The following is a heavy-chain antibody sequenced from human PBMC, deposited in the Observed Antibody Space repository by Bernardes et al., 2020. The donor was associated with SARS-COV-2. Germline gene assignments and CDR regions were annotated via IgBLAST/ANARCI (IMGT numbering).Heavy chain of an antibody. D-gene: IGHD6-6*01. CDR1: GFTFSNYA. J-gene: IGHJ4*02. V-gene: IGHV3-30-3*01. CDR3: AREWHEYTSSLFEI. Sequence: GGSLRLSCAASGFTFSNYAMHWVRQAPGKGLEWVAIISYDGTTKYKADSVKGRFTITRDNSKNTLFLQMNSLTTEDTAVYYCAREWHEYTSSLFEIWGQGTLVTVSS. CDR2: ISYDGTTK.